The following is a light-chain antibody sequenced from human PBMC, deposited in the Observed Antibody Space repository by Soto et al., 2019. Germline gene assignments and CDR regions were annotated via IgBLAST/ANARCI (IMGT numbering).Light chain of an antibody. CDR1: QTLRNK. J-gene: IGKJ3*01. CDR3: QQHNAWPLT. V-gene: IGKV3-15*01. Sequence: IVLTQSPGTLSVSPGERVILSCRASQTLRNKLAWYQQKPGQAPRLLIYGGFTRATGIPARFSGSGSGTEFTLTINSLQSEDFEIYYCQQHNAWPLTFGPGTKLDLK. CDR2: GGF.